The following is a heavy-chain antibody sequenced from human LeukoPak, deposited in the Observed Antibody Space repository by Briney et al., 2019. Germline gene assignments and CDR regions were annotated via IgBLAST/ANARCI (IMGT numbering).Heavy chain of an antibody. J-gene: IGHJ5*02. D-gene: IGHD2-2*02. V-gene: IGHV3-53*01. CDR2: IYSSGST. CDR1: GFAVSSNY. Sequence: PGGSLRLSCAASGFAVSSNYMSWVRQAPGKGLEWVSVIYSSGSTYYADSVKGRFTISRDNSKNTLYLQMNSLRAEDTAVYYCAREEYCSSTSCYRVPWFDPWGQGTLVTVSS. CDR3: AREEYCSSTSCYRVPWFDP.